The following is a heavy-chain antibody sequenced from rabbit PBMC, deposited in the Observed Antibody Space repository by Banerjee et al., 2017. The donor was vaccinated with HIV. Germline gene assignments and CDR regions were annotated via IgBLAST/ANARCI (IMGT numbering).Heavy chain of an antibody. CDR2: IDAGDSGST. Sequence: QSLEESGGDLVQPGASMTLTCTASGFSFSSSYWICWVRQAPGKGLEWVACIDAGDSGSTYYASWAKGRFTISKTSSTTVDLQMTTLTAADTATYFCARDDVSAAGMAFGLWGPGTLVTVS. CDR1: GFSFSSSYW. V-gene: IGHV1S40*01. J-gene: IGHJ4*01. CDR3: ARDDVSAAGMAFGL. D-gene: IGHD4-2*01.